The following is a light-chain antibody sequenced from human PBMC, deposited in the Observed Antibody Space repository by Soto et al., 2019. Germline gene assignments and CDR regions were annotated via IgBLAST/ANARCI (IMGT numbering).Light chain of an antibody. CDR1: NIGSKS. CDR2: YDS. Sequence: SYELPQPPSLSVAPGKTARITCGGNNIGSKSVHWYQQKPGQAPVLVIYYDSDRPSGIPERFSGSNSGNTATLTISRVEAGDEADYYCQVWDSSSDPVVFGGGTKLTVL. CDR3: QVWDSSSDPVV. J-gene: IGLJ2*01. V-gene: IGLV3-21*04.